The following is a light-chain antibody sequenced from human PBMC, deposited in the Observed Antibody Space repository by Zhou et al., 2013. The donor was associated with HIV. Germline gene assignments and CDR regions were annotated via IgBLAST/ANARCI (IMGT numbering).Light chain of an antibody. CDR2: GAS. J-gene: IGKJ4*01. Sequence: DIQMTQSPSSLSASVGDRITITCQASQDIRNYLNWYQWKPGRAPKLLIYGASNLETGVPSRFSGNGSGTDFTFTISSLQPDDIATYYCQQYDNLVLTFG. CDR1: QDIRNY. V-gene: IGKV1-33*01. CDR3: QQYDNLVLT.